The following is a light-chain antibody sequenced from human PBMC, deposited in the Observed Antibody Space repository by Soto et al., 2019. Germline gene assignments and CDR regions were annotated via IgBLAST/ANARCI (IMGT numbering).Light chain of an antibody. V-gene: IGLV1-40*01. CDR2: GFT. CDR3: KCYDSSLSGYV. J-gene: IGLJ1*01. CDR1: SSNIGTNYD. Sequence: QSVLTQPPSVSGAPGQRVTISCTGSSSNIGTNYDVHWYQQLPGTAPRFLISGFTDRPSGVPDRFSGSKSGTSASLAITGTQAEDEAHYSCKCYDSSLSGYVFGTGTKATV.